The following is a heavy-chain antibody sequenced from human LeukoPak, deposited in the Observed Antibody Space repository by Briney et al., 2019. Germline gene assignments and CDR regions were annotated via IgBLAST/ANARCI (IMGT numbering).Heavy chain of an antibody. J-gene: IGHJ4*02. CDR3: ARSRNYDSTGYNPTYYFDS. CDR1: GGSIIGSY. V-gene: IGHV4-59*01. CDR2: IYNTVDV. Sequence: PSETLSLTCTVSGGSIIGSYWTWIRQSPGGGLEYIGYIYNTVDVNYSPSPKSRVTISIDMSRSQFSLRLKSVTAADTAIYYCARSRNYDSTGYNPTYYFDSWGQGALVTVSS. D-gene: IGHD3-22*01.